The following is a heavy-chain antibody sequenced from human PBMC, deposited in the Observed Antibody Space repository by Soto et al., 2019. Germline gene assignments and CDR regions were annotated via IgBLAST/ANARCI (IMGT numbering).Heavy chain of an antibody. Sequence: QVQLVQSGGEVKKPGASVKVSCKASGYTFISHAITWVRQAPGQGLEWMGWISGYNGDTNYAQDLQGSVTMTTDTSRSTAYMEMRSLRSDDTAVYYCARLKRYCRGGSGYWNWFDPWGQGTLVTVSS. V-gene: IGHV1-18*01. D-gene: IGHD2-15*01. CDR2: ISGYNGDT. J-gene: IGHJ5*02. CDR1: GYTFISHA. CDR3: ARLKRYCRGGSGYWNWFDP.